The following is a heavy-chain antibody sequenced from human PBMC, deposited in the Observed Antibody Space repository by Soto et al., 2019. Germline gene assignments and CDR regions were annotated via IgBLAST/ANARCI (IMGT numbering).Heavy chain of an antibody. J-gene: IGHJ2*01. D-gene: IGHD4-17*01. CDR1: GFTFSSYA. Sequence: EVQLLESGGGLVQPGGSLRLSCAASGFTFSSYAMNWVRQAPGKGLEWVSVISGSGGSSYYADAVKGRFTISRDNSKNTLYLQMNSLRAEDTAGYYCAKRTVEWYFDLWGRGTLVTVSS. CDR3: AKRTVEWYFDL. V-gene: IGHV3-23*01. CDR2: ISGSGGSS.